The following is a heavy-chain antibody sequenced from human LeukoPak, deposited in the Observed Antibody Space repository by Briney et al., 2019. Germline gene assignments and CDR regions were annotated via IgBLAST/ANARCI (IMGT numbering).Heavy chain of an antibody. V-gene: IGHV3-7*01. CDR2: IKQEGSER. CDR3: ARGLMPYYYYYMDV. Sequence: PGGSLILSCAGPGLTLNIYRMTSVRQAPGKGLEWVDHIKQEGSERYYVDSVKGRFTTSRDNAKNSLYLQMNSLRAEDTAVYYCARGLMPYYYYYMDVGGKRPSVTVPS. CDR1: GLTLNIYR. J-gene: IGHJ6*03. D-gene: IGHD2-2*01.